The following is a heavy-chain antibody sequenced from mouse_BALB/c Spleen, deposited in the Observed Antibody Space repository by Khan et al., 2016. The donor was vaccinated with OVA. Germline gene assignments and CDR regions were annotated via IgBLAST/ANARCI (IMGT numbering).Heavy chain of an antibody. CDR3: TKDGFHYDSSYGAFDY. J-gene: IGHJ2*01. D-gene: IGHD1-1*01. CDR1: GYSITSDYA. Sequence: EVQLQESGPGLVKPSQSLSLTCTVTGYSITSDYAWYWLRQLPGNILEWMGYIRYSGSTSYNPSLNSRITIKRDTSKHQFFLQLYSVTTEDTGTDYSTKDGFHYDSSYGAFDYWGQGTTLTVSS. CDR2: IRYSGST. V-gene: IGHV3-2*02.